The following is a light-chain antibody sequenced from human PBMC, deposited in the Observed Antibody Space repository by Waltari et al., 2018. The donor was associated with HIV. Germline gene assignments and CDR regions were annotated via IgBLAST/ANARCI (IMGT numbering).Light chain of an antibody. CDR3: GSWDSSLSSVV. J-gene: IGLJ2*01. CDR2: DNN. V-gene: IGLV1-51*01. CDR1: NSTIGNNY. Sequence: QSVLTQPPSVSAAPGQTVTISCSGSNSTIGNNYVSWYQQLPGTAPKLLIYDNNKRPSGIPDRFSGSKSGTSATLGITGLQTGDEADYYCGSWDSSLSSVVFGGGTKLTVL.